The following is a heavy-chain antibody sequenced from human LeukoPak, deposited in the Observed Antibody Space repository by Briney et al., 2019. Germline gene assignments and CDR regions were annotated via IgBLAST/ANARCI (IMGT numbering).Heavy chain of an antibody. Sequence: GGSLRLSCAASGFTFSTYPMSWVRQTPGKGLQWVSAITNDGRVTYYADSVKGRFTVSRDNSKNALYLQSNSLRVEDTAVYYCAKELILAEIGPAGFEYWGQGTLVTVSS. CDR1: GFTFSTYP. V-gene: IGHV3-23*01. J-gene: IGHJ4*02. CDR3: AKELILAEIGPAGFEY. CDR2: ITNDGRVT. D-gene: IGHD3-16*01.